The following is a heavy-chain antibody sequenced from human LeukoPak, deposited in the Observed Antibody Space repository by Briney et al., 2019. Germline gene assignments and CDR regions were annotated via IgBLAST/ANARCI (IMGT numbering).Heavy chain of an antibody. CDR2: FDPEDGET. CDR3: ATFRGSSESY. CDR1: GYTLTELS. J-gene: IGHJ4*02. D-gene: IGHD6-6*01. V-gene: IGHV1-24*01. Sequence: ASVKVSCKVSGYTLTELSMHWVRQAPGKGLEWMGGFDPEDGETIYAQKIQGRVTVTEDTSTDTAYMELSSLRSEDTAVYYCATFRGSSESYWGQGTLVTVSS.